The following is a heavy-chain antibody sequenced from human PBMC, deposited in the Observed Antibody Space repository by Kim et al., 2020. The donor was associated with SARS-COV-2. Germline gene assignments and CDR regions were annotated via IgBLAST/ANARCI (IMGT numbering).Heavy chain of an antibody. CDR2: FTPSGGNT. Sequence: ASVKVSCKASGYAFITSHIQWVRQAPGQGLEWMGLFTPSGGNTAYAQKFQGRVTMAGDTSTSTAYMEVSSLRSEDTAVYYCARDLHNSWCIDHWGQGTLVTVSS. V-gene: IGHV1-46*01. CDR3: ARDLHNSWCIDH. J-gene: IGHJ4*02. CDR1: GYAFITSH. D-gene: IGHD1-1*01.